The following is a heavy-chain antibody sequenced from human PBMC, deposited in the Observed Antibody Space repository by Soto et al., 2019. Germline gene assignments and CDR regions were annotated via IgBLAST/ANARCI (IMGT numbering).Heavy chain of an antibody. CDR1: GGSISSGGYY. CDR2: IYYSGST. J-gene: IGHJ5*02. CDR3: ARAKKGIAAAENWFDP. Sequence: QVQLQESCPGLVKPSQTLSLTCTVSGGSISSGGYYWSWIRQHPGKGLEWIGYIYYSGSTYYNPSLKRRVTISVDTSKNQFSLKLSSVTAADTAVYYCARAKKGIAAAENWFDPWGQGTLVTVSS. V-gene: IGHV4-31*03. D-gene: IGHD6-13*01.